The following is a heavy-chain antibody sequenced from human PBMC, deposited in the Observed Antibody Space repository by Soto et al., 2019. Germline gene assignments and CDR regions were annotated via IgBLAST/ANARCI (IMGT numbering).Heavy chain of an antibody. CDR2: INPSTSST. Sequence: ASVNVSCTASGYTFTSYYLHWVRQAPGQGLEWLGIINPSTSSTNYAQKFQGRVTVTRDTSTSTVYVELSSLRSEDTAVYYCARGLLKDAFDIWGQGTMVTVSS. CDR1: GYTFTSYY. CDR3: ARGLLKDAFDI. J-gene: IGHJ3*02. D-gene: IGHD2-15*01. V-gene: IGHV1-46*01.